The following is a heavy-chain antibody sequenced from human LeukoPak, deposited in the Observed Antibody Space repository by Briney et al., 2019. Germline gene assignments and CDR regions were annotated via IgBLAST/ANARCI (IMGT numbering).Heavy chain of an antibody. CDR1: GFTFSSYW. D-gene: IGHD5-12*01. V-gene: IGHV3-7*03. Sequence: GGSLRLSCAASGFTFSSYWMNWARQAPGKGLEWVASINHNGNVNYYVDSVKGRFTISRDNAKNSLYLQMSNLRAEDTAVYYCAKGATTASFDYWGQGTLVTVSS. CDR3: AKGATTASFDY. J-gene: IGHJ4*02. CDR2: INHNGNVN.